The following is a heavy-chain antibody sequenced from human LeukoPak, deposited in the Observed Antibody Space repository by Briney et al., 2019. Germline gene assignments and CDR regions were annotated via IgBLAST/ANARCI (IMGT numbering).Heavy chain of an antibody. Sequence: SETLSLTCAVYGGSFSGYYWSWIRQPPGKGLEWIGEINHSGSTNYNPSLKSRVTISVDKSKNQFSLKLSSVTAADTAVYYCARDRIAAAAPTLLDAFDIWGQGTMVTVSS. J-gene: IGHJ3*02. CDR3: ARDRIAAAAPTLLDAFDI. D-gene: IGHD6-13*01. CDR1: GGSFSGYY. CDR2: INHSGST. V-gene: IGHV4-34*01.